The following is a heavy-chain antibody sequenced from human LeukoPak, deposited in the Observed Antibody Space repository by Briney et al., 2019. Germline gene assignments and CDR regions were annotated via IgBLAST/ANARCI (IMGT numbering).Heavy chain of an antibody. CDR1: GGSISSYC. CDR2: IYYSGST. Sequence: PSETLSLTCTVSGGSISSYCWSWIRQPPGKGLEWIGYIYYSGSTNYNPSLKSRVTISVATSKNQFSLKLSSVTAADTAVYYCARVGEYYYGSGSSYFDYWGQGTLVTVSS. D-gene: IGHD3-10*01. V-gene: IGHV4-59*01. J-gene: IGHJ4*02. CDR3: ARVGEYYYGSGSSYFDY.